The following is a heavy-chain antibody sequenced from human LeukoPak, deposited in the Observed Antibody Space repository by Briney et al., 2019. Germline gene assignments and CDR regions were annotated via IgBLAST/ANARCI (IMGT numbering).Heavy chain of an antibody. CDR1: GFNFATYW. Sequence: GGSLRLSCAASGFNFATYWTNWVRQAPGKGLEWVANIKQDGSEEDYVDSVKGRFTISRDNARNSLYLQMNRLRAEDTAVYYCARDAPLREVLPEDRAYYYSYYGMDVWGQGTTVTVSS. D-gene: IGHD1-26*01. CDR2: IKQDGSEE. CDR3: ARDAPLREVLPEDRAYYYSYYGMDV. J-gene: IGHJ6*02. V-gene: IGHV3-7*01.